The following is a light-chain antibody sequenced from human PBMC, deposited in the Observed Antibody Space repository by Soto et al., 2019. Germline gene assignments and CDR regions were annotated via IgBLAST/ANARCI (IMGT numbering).Light chain of an antibody. V-gene: IGLV1-40*01. Sequence: QSVLTQPPSVSGAPGQRVTISCTGISSNIGAGYDVHWYQQFPGTAPKLLIYRNSNRPSGVPDRFSGSKSGTSASLAITGLQAEDEADYYCQSCDSSLSGSGVFGTGTKVTVL. CDR1: SSNIGAGYD. CDR2: RNS. CDR3: QSCDSSLSGSGV. J-gene: IGLJ1*01.